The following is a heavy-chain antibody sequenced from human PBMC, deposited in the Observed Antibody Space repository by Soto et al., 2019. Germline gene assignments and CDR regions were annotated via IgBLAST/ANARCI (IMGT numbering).Heavy chain of an antibody. Sequence: HPGGSLRLSCAASGFTFSSYAMTWVRQAPGKGLEWVSVISNSGDIKYYADSVKGRSTISRDNSRSMLYLQMNSLRAEDTAVYYCAKNFMVGGRSSYFYGLDVWGQGTTVTVSS. D-gene: IGHD3-10*01. CDR2: ISNSGDIK. J-gene: IGHJ6*02. CDR1: GFTFSSYA. CDR3: AKNFMVGGRSSYFYGLDV. V-gene: IGHV3-23*01.